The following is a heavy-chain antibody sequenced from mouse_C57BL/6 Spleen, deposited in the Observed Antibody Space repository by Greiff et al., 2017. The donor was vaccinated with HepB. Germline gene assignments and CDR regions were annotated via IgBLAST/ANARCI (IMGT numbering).Heavy chain of an antibody. CDR2: IYPGDGDT. J-gene: IGHJ2*01. CDR1: GYAFSSYW. D-gene: IGHD2-3*01. V-gene: IGHV1-80*01. Sequence: QVQLQQSGAELVKPGASVKISCKASGYAFSSYWMNWVKQRPGKGLEWIGQIYPGDGDTNYNGKFKGKATLTADKSSSTAYMQLSSLTSEDSAVYFCARSFYDGYSDYWGQGTTLTVSS. CDR3: ARSFYDGYSDY.